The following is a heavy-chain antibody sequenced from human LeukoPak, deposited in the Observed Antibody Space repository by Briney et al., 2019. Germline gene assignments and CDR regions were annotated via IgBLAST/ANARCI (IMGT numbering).Heavy chain of an antibody. Sequence: GGSLRLSCAASGFTFSNYEMNWVRQTPGKGLEWVSYISDHSKSRNYVDSVKGRFTISRDNAKTSLYLQMGSLRPDEMAVYYCARARGNDYGDYVSYFDYWGQGTLVTVSS. CDR2: ISDHSKSR. D-gene: IGHD4-17*01. J-gene: IGHJ4*02. CDR1: GFTFSNYE. V-gene: IGHV3-48*03. CDR3: ARARGNDYGDYVSYFDY.